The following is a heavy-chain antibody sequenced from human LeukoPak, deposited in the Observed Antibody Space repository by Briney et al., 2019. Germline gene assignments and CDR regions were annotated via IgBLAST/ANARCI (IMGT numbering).Heavy chain of an antibody. CDR2: IGTAGDT. D-gene: IGHD1-26*01. Sequence: GWSLRLSCAASGFTFSSYDMHWVRQATGKGLEWVSAIGTAGDTYYADSVKGRSTISRENAKNSLFLQVNSLRVGDTAVYYCTRAVGATNLGFDYWGQGTLVTVSS. CDR1: GFTFSSYD. J-gene: IGHJ4*02. CDR3: TRAVGATNLGFDY. V-gene: IGHV3-13*01.